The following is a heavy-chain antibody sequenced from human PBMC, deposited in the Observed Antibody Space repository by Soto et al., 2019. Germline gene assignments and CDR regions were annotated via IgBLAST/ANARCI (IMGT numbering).Heavy chain of an antibody. Sequence: SETLSLTCTVSGASISSYYWSWIRQPPGMALEWVGYIYYNGNTNYNPSLKSRVTISVDTSKNQFSLKLRSVTAADTAVYYCARDRVVVGTTNYYYGMDVWGQGTTVTVSS. J-gene: IGHJ6*02. D-gene: IGHD1-26*01. V-gene: IGHV4-59*01. CDR3: ARDRVVVGTTNYYYGMDV. CDR1: GASISSYY. CDR2: IYYNGNT.